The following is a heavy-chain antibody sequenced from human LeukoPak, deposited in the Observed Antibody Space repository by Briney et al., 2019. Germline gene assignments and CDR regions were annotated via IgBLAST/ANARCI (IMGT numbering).Heavy chain of an antibody. D-gene: IGHD1-1*01. V-gene: IGHV3-30*18. CDR2: VSYDGSNK. Sequence: GGSLRLSCAASGFTFSSSGMHWVRQSPGKGLEWVAIVSYDGSNKYYADSVKGRFTISRDNSKNTLYLQMNSLRAEDTAVYYCAKAAVHQETSYYYYGMDVWGQGTTVTVSS. CDR1: GFTFSSSG. CDR3: AKAAVHQETSYYYYGMDV. J-gene: IGHJ6*02.